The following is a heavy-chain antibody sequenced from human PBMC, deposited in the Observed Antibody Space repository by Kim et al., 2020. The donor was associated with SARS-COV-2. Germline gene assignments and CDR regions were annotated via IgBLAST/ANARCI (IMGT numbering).Heavy chain of an antibody. CDR3: ARDPGSGTMVRGVIKDDAFDI. J-gene: IGHJ3*02. V-gene: IGHV7-4-1*02. Sequence: ASVKVSCKASGYTFTSYAMNWVRQAPGQGLEWMGWINTNTGNPTYAQGFTGRFVFSLDTSVSTAYLQISSLKAEDTAVYYCARDPGSGTMVRGVIKDDAFDIWGQGTMVTVSS. CDR2: INTNTGNP. CDR1: GYTFTSYA. D-gene: IGHD3-10*01.